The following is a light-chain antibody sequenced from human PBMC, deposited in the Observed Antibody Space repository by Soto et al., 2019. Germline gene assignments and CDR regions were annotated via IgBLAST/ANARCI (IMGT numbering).Light chain of an antibody. Sequence: QSALTHPRSVSGSPGQSVTISCTGTSSDVGGYNYVSWYQQHPGKAPKLMIYDVNKRPSGVPDRFSGSKSGNTASLTISGLQAEDEADYYCCSYAGSRVFGGGTQLTVL. CDR3: CSYAGSRV. J-gene: IGLJ3*02. V-gene: IGLV2-11*01. CDR1: SSDVGGYNY. CDR2: DVN.